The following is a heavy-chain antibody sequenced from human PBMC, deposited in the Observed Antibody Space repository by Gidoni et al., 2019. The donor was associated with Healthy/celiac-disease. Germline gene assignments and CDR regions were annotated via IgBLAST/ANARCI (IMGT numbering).Heavy chain of an antibody. D-gene: IGHD3-16*01. CDR3: AKWGGGTDY. CDR2: ISGSGGST. CDR1: GLTFSSYA. Sequence: EVQLVESGRGLVQHGGSQRLSCAAYGLTFSSYAMSWVRQAPGKGLEGVSAISGSGGSTCYADSVKGRFTISRDKSKNTLFLQMNSLRAEDTAVYYCAKWGGGTDYWGQGTLVTVSS. J-gene: IGHJ4*02. V-gene: IGHV3-23*04.